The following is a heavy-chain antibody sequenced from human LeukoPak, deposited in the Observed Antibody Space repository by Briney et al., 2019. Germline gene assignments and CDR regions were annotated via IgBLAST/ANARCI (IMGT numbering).Heavy chain of an antibody. D-gene: IGHD1-14*01. CDR2: ISAGGGTT. CDR3: ANREYNAP. J-gene: IGHJ5*02. Sequence: GGSLRLSCAASGFTFSSYALSWVRQAPGKGLEWVSVISAGGGTTYYADSVKGRFTVSRDNSKNTLYLQMNSLRAEDTAVYYCANREYNAPWGQGTLVTVSS. V-gene: IGHV3-23*01. CDR1: GFTFSSYA.